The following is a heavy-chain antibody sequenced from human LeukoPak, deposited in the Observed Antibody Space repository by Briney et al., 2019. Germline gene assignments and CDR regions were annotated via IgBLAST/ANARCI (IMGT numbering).Heavy chain of an antibody. J-gene: IGHJ5*02. CDR2: IYYSGST. V-gene: IGHV4-31*03. CDR3: ARDVLLWFGELFYNWFDP. Sequence: PSETLSLTCTVSGGSISSGGYYWSWIRQHPGKGLEWIGYIYYSGSTYYNPSLKSRVTISVDTSKNQFSLKLSSVTAADTAVYYCARDVLLWFGELFYNWFDPWGQGTLVTVSS. CDR1: GGSISSGGYY. D-gene: IGHD3-10*01.